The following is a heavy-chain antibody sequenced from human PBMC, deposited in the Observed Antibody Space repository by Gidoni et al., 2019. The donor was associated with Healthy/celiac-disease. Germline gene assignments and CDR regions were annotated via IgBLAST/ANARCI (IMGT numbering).Heavy chain of an antibody. CDR1: GFTFVDYT. Sequence: EVQLVESGGVVVQPGGSLRLSCAASGFTFVDYTMHWVRQAPGKGLEWVSLISWDGGSTYYADSVKGRFTISRDNSKNSLYLQMNSLRTEDTALYYCAKGQRGYSYGYQLVDYWGQGTLVTVSS. CDR2: ISWDGGST. V-gene: IGHV3-43*01. CDR3: AKGQRGYSYGYQLVDY. D-gene: IGHD5-18*01. J-gene: IGHJ4*02.